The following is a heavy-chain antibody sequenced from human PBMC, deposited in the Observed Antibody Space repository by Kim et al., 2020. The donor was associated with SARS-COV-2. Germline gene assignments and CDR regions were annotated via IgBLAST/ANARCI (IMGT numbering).Heavy chain of an antibody. J-gene: IGHJ4*02. D-gene: IGHD5-18*01. CDR1: GFTFSSYA. Sequence: GGSLRLSCSASGFTFSSYAMHWVRQAPGKGLEYVSAISSNGGSTYYADSVKGRFTISRDNSKNTLYLQMSSLRAEDTAVYYCVKGNKYSYGYSDYWGQGTLVTVSS. CDR3: VKGNKYSYGYSDY. CDR2: ISSNGGST. V-gene: IGHV3-64D*06.